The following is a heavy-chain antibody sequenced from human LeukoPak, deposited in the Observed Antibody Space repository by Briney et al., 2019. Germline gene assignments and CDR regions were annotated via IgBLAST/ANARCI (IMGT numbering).Heavy chain of an antibody. V-gene: IGHV3-21*01. J-gene: IGHJ4*01. CDR3: ARDPPFLYYDSSGYFAY. Sequence: PGGSLRLSCSASGLNLSSYSMNWVPQPTGKGLEWVSSIISSSSYIYYPPPEKSRYTISNDNDKNPLYLQMNSRSANDSAVYYGARDPPFLYYDSSGYFAYWGQGSLVTVSS. CDR2: IISSSSYI. D-gene: IGHD3-22*01. CDR1: GLNLSSYS.